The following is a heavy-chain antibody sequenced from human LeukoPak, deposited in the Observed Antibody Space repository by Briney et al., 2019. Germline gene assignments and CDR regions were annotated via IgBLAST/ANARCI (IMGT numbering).Heavy chain of an antibody. V-gene: IGHV3-74*01. CDR2: INNDGSTT. CDR1: GFTFSSYS. D-gene: IGHD3-10*01. J-gene: IGHJ4*02. CDR3: AIGGTYGSGS. Sequence: PGGSLRLSCAASGFTFSSYSMNWVRQAPGKGLEWVSLINNDGSTTNYADSVKGRFTISRDNAKNTVYLQMNSLRAEDTAVYYCAIGGTYGSGSWGQGTLVTVSS.